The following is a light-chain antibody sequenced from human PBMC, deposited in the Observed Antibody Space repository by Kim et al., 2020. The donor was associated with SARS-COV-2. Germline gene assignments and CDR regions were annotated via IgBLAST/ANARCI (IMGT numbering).Light chain of an antibody. CDR1: QYINNY. V-gene: IGKV1-8*01. J-gene: IGKJ3*01. Sequence: AIRMTQSPSLLSASTGDRVTVTCRASQYINNYVAWYQQKPGKAPKLLINAASSLRSGVPSRFSGSRSGTEFTLAISGLQSEDFATYYCQQYYNYPFTFGPRTKRDIK. CDR3: QQYYNYPFT. CDR2: AAS.